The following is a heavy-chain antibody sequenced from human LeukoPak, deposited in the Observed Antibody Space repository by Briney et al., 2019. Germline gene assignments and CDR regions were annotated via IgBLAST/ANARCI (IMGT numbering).Heavy chain of an antibody. J-gene: IGHJ4*02. CDR1: GDTFSSYT. V-gene: IGHV1-69*06. CDR2: IIPIYGTI. Sequence: SVKVSCKASGDTFSSYTISWVRQAPGQGLQWVGGIIPIYGTINYAQEFQGRVTITADKSTSTASMELSSLRSDDTAVYYCARGPPSKSHYFDYWGQGTLVTVSS. CDR3: ARGPPSKSHYFDY.